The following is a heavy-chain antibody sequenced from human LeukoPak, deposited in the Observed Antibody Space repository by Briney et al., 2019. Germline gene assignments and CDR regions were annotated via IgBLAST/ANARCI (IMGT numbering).Heavy chain of an antibody. CDR3: AGTSVKDCSSTSCYTAFDI. CDR1: GGSISGGDYY. J-gene: IGHJ3*02. CDR2: IYYSGST. Sequence: TLSLTCTVSGGSISGGDYYWSWIRQPPGKGLEWIGYIYYSGSTNYNPSLKSRVTISVDTSKNQFSLKLSSVTAADTAVYYCAGTSVKDCSSTSCYTAFDIWGQGTMVTVSS. V-gene: IGHV4-61*08. D-gene: IGHD2-2*02.